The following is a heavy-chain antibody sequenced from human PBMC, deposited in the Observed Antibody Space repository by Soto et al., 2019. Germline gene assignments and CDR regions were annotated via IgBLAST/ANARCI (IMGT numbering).Heavy chain of an antibody. CDR2: IYYSGST. CDR1: GGSISSYY. D-gene: IGHD5-12*01. CDR3: ARPGFWDSGYDLGLYDNYYCYMDV. Sequence: SETLSLTCTVSGGSISSYYWSWIRQPPGKGLEWIGYIYYSGSTNYNPSLKSRVTISVDTSKNQFSLKLSSVTAADTAVYYCARPGFWDSGYDLGLYDNYYCYMDVWGKGTTVTVSS. J-gene: IGHJ6*03. V-gene: IGHV4-59*01.